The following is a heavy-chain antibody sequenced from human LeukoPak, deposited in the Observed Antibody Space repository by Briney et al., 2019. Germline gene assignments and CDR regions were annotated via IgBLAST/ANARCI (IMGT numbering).Heavy chain of an antibody. CDR3: ARGVDYYGV. D-gene: IGHD3-10*01. CDR2: INHSGGT. V-gene: IGHV4-34*01. Sequence: SGTLSLTCAVYGGSFSGYSWNWIRQPPVKGLEWIGEINHSGGTNYNPSLKSRVTISVDTSKKQFSLKLSSVTAADTAVYYCARGVDYYGVWGQGTLVTVSS. CDR1: GGSFSGYS. J-gene: IGHJ4*02.